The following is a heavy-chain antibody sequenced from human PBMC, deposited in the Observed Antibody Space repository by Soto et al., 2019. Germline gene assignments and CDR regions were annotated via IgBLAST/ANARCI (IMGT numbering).Heavy chain of an antibody. Sequence: GGSLRLSCAASGFTFSSYWMSWVRQAPGKGLEWVANIKQDGSEKYYVDSVKGRITISRDNAKNSLYLQMNSLRTEDTAVYYCARDLAVVAATELGFDYWGQGTLVTVSS. CDR1: GFTFSSYW. CDR2: IKQDGSEK. J-gene: IGHJ4*02. CDR3: ARDLAVVAATELGFDY. V-gene: IGHV3-7*01. D-gene: IGHD2-15*01.